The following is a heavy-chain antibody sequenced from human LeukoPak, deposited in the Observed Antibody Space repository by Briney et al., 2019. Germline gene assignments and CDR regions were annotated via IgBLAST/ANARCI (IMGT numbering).Heavy chain of an antibody. Sequence: GGSLRLSCAASGFTFSSYAMSWVRQAPGKGLEWVSAISGSGGSTYYADSVKGRFTISRDNSKNTLYLQMNSLRAEDTAVYYCAKWDCYDSSGYYPPDAFDIWGQGTMVTVSS. V-gene: IGHV3-23*01. D-gene: IGHD3-22*01. CDR2: ISGSGGST. CDR1: GFTFSSYA. CDR3: AKWDCYDSSGYYPPDAFDI. J-gene: IGHJ3*02.